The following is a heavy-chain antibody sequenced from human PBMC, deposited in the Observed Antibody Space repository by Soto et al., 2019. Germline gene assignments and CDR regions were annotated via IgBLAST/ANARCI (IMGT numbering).Heavy chain of an antibody. CDR3: ARSPTPNGFDP. Sequence: PGGPRRSSVQASGFTFRSYRMNWFRQAPGKGLEWVSSISNSSYIYYADSVKGRFPISRDNAKNSLYLQMNSLRAEDPAVYYGARSPTPNGFDPWGQGTLVTVSS. CDR1: GFTFRSYR. CDR2: ISNSSYI. V-gene: IGHV3-21*01. J-gene: IGHJ5*02.